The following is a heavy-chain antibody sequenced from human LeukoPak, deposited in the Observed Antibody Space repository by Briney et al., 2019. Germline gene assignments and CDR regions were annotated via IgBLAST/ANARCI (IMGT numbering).Heavy chain of an antibody. V-gene: IGHV3-30*02. J-gene: IGHJ4*02. D-gene: IGHD2-15*01. CDR1: GFTFSSYG. CDR2: IRYDGSNK. Sequence: GGSLRLSCGASGFTFSSYGMHWVRQAPGKGLEWVAFIRYDGSNKYYADSVKGRFTISRDNSKNTLYLQMNSLRAEDTAVYYCAKTLPPVDRIGHIFDYWGQGTLVTVSS. CDR3: AKTLPPVDRIGHIFDY.